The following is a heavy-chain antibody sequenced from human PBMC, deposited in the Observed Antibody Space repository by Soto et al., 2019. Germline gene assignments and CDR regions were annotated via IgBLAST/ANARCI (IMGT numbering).Heavy chain of an antibody. J-gene: IGHJ6*02. CDR3: SADHPHMAMGWPV. Sequence: EASVKVSCKASGFDFGSFGIQFLRQTRGRGLEWIGWIVVVSGSTNYARQFQGRVAISRDMSSSTAYLDLYDLKSDDTAVYFCSADHPHMAMGWPVWGQGTTVTVSS. CDR2: IVVVSGST. V-gene: IGHV1-58*02. D-gene: IGHD1-26*01. CDR1: GFDFGSFG.